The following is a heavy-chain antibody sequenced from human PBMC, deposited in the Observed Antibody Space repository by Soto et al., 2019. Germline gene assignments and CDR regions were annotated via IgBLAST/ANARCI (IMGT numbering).Heavy chain of an antibody. CDR2: INHSGST. J-gene: IGHJ4*02. CDR1: GGSFSGYY. Sequence: QVQLQQWGAGLLKPSETLSLTCAVYGGSFSGYYWSWIRQPPGKGLEWIGEINHSGSTNYNPSLKSRVTISVDTSKNQFSLKLSSVTAADTAVYYCARAGRETLRFLEWYSYYFDYWGQGTLVTVSS. V-gene: IGHV4-34*01. CDR3: ARAGRETLRFLEWYSYYFDY. D-gene: IGHD3-3*01.